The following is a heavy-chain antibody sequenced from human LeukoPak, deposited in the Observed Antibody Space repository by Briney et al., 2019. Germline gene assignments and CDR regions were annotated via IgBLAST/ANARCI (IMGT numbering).Heavy chain of an antibody. CDR1: GFTFSHFW. CDR2: IKQDGSEK. J-gene: IGHJ4*02. Sequence: GGSLRLSCATSGFTFSHFWMSWVRQAPGKGLEWVANIKQDGSEKHYVDSVQGRFTISRDNGKNSLYLQMNSLRAEDTAVYYCATYYDSSGYDCVRFVYWGQGTLVTVSS. V-gene: IGHV3-7*02. D-gene: IGHD3-22*01. CDR3: ATYYDSSGYDCVRFVY.